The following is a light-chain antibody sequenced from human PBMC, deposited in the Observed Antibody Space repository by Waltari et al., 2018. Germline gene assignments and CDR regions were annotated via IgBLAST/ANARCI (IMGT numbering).Light chain of an antibody. CDR2: DVS. V-gene: IGLV2-11*01. CDR1: SSDVGGYEA. CDR3: CSFAGIRPYV. Sequence: QSALTQPRSVSGSPGQSVTISCTGTSSDVGGYEAVSWYQQHPGKAPKLVIYDVSERPSGVPDRLSGSKSGNTASLTISGLQVEDEADYYCCSFAGIRPYVFGTGTTVTVL. J-gene: IGLJ1*01.